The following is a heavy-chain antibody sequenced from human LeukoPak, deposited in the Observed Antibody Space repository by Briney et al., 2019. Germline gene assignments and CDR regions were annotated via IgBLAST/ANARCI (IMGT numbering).Heavy chain of an antibody. Sequence: TGGSLTLSCAASGFTFSSYAMSGVRQAPGGGRVWVSAISGSGGSTYYAVSVKRRFTNYRNNSKNTLYLQMNSLRAEDTAVYYCAKDPLPDKVTRSFTVTTGNWFDPWGQGTLVTVSS. CDR1: GFTFSSYA. D-gene: IGHD4-17*01. V-gene: IGHV3-23*01. CDR3: AKDPLPDKVTRSFTVTTGNWFDP. J-gene: IGHJ5*02. CDR2: ISGSGGST.